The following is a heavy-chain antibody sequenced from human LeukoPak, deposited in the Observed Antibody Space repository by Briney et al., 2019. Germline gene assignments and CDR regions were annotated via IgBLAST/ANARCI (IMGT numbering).Heavy chain of an antibody. CDR2: INPNSGDT. CDR1: GYTFTGYY. D-gene: IGHD3-3*01. CDR3: SRDFGEPTGYYMDV. Sequence: ASVKVSCKASGYTFTGYYMHWGRQATGQGLEWMGWINPNSGDTNYAQKFQGRVTMTRDTSISTAYMELSSLRSDDTAVYYCSRDFGEPTGYYMDVWGKGTTVTISS. J-gene: IGHJ6*03. V-gene: IGHV1-2*02.